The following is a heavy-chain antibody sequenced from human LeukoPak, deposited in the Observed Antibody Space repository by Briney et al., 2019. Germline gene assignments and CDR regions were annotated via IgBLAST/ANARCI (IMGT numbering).Heavy chain of an antibody. V-gene: IGHV3-23*01. CDR1: GFTFSSYA. CDR3: ATQQWLALFDY. D-gene: IGHD6-19*01. J-gene: IGHJ4*02. Sequence: GGSLRLSCAASGFTFSSYAMSWVRQAPGEGLEWVSAISGSGGSTYYADSVKGRFTISRDNSKNTLYLQMNSLRAEDTAVYYCATQQWLALFDYWGQGTLVTVSS. CDR2: ISGSGGST.